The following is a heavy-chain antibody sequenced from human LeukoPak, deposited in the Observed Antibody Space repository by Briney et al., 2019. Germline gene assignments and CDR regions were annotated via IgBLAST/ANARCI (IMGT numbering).Heavy chain of an antibody. CDR1: GDSISSSNYY. J-gene: IGHJ6*03. CDR2: IYTSERT. V-gene: IGHV4-61*02. Sequence: SETLSLTCSVSGDSISSSNYYWSWIRQTAGKGLGWIGRIYTSERTNYNPSLKSRVTISVDTSRNQFSLKLSSVNAADTAVYYCARETYYYDSSGYYPMTYYYYYYMDVWGKGTTVTISS. CDR3: ARETYYYDSSGYYPMTYYYYYYMDV. D-gene: IGHD3-22*01.